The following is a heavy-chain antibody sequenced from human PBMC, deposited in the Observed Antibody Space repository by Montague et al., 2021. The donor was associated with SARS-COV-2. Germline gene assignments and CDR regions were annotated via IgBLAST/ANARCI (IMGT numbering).Heavy chain of an antibody. V-gene: IGHV4-4*07. CDR3: ASDGVAAPGTFDY. D-gene: IGHD6-13*01. CDR1: GDSISYFY. J-gene: IGHJ4*02. CDR2: VSASGST. Sequence: SETLSLTCTVSGDSISYFYWSWIRQPTGKGLEWIGRVSASGSTNYNPSLNGRVTMSVDTSKKQFSLRLSPVTAADTAVYYCASDGVAAPGTFDYWGQGTLVTVSS.